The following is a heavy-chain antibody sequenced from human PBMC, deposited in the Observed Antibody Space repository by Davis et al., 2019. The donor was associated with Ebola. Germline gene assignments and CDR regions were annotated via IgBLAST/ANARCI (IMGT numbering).Heavy chain of an antibody. D-gene: IGHD2-2*02. CDR2: IKQDGSEK. CDR1: GFTFSSYW. Sequence: GESLKISCAASGFTFSSYWMSWVRQAPGKGLEWVANIKQDGSEKYYVDSVKGRFTISRDNAKNSLYLQMNSLRAEDTAVYYCARSKVVPAAIGENFDIWGQGTMVTVSS. V-gene: IGHV3-7*01. J-gene: IGHJ3*02. CDR3: ARSKVVPAAIGENFDI.